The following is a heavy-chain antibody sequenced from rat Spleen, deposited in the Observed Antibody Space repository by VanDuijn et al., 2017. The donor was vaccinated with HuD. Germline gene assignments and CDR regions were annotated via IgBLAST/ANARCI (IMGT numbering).Heavy chain of an antibody. Sequence: EVQLVESGGGLVQPGRSLKLSCAASGFTFSDYYMAWVRQAPKKGLEWVASISYEGSSTYYGDSVKGRFTISRDNAKSTLYLQMNSLRSEDTATYYCARRPYYYSGDVGVMDAWGQGASVTVSS. CDR2: ISYEGSST. J-gene: IGHJ4*01. V-gene: IGHV5-22*01. CDR1: GFTFSDYY. CDR3: ARRPYYYSGDVGVMDA. D-gene: IGHD1-1*01.